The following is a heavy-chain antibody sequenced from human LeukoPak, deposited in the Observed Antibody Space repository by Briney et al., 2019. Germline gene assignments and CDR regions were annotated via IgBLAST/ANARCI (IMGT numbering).Heavy chain of an antibody. D-gene: IGHD2-21*02. CDR2: ISGSGGST. J-gene: IGHJ4*02. CDR1: GFTFSSYA. V-gene: IGHV3-23*01. Sequence: PGGSLRLSCAASGFTFSSYAMSWVRQAPGKGLEWVSAISGSGGSTYYADSVKGRFTISRDNAKNSLYLQMNSLRAEDTAVYYCARDSGNEVTAHPGGSFDYWGQGTLVTVSS. CDR3: ARDSGNEVTAHPGGSFDY.